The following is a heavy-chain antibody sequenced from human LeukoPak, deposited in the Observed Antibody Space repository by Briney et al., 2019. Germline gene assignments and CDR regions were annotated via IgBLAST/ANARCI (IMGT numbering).Heavy chain of an antibody. Sequence: GESLKISCKGSGYSFPTYWIAWVRQMPGKGLEWMGIIYPDESNIRYSPSFQGQVTISADKSISTAYLQWGSLKASDTAMYYCARPPSRCYSSSFEYWGQGTLVTVSS. V-gene: IGHV5-51*01. D-gene: IGHD2-21*01. CDR1: GYSFPTYW. CDR3: ARPPSRCYSSSFEY. J-gene: IGHJ4*02. CDR2: IYPDESNI.